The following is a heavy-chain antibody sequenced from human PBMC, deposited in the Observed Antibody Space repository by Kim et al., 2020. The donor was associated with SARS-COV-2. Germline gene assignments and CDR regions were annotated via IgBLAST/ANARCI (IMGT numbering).Heavy chain of an antibody. J-gene: IGHJ5*02. CDR3: ARETYSNLEDWFDP. Sequence: KAQKFQGRGTITADKSTNTVYMELSSLRSDDTAVYYCARETYSNLEDWFDPWGQGTLVIVSS. D-gene: IGHD6-13*01. V-gene: IGHV1-69*04.